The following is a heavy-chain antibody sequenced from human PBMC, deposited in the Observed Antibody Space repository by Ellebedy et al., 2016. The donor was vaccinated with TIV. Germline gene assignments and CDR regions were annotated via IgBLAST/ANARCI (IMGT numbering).Heavy chain of an antibody. D-gene: IGHD3-10*01. V-gene: IGHV3-48*04. J-gene: IGHJ4*02. CDR3: ARDGMIWGVCDY. CDR2: ITTNSKTI. Sequence: GESLKISXAASGFAFSTYNMDWVRQAPGKGLEWVSYITTNSKTIYYADSVKGRFTISRDNAKNSLYLHMNSLRVEDTAVYYCARDGMIWGVCDYWGQGTLVTVSS. CDR1: GFAFSTYN.